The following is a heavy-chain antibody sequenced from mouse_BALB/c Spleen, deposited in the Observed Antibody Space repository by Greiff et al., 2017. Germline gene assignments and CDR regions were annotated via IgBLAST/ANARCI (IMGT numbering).Heavy chain of an antibody. CDR3: APDYEYAMDY. CDR1: GYTFTSYW. D-gene: IGHD2-4*01. Sequence: QVQLQQPGAELVKPGASVKLSCKASGYTFTSYWMHWVKQRPGQGLEWIGEINPSNGRTNYNEKFKSKATLTVDKSSSTAYMQLSSLTSEDSAVYYCAPDYEYAMDYWGQGTSVTVSS. CDR2: INPSNGRT. J-gene: IGHJ4*01. V-gene: IGHV1S81*02.